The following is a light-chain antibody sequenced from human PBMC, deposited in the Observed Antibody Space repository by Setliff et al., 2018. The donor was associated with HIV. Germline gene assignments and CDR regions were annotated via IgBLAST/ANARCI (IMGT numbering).Light chain of an antibody. CDR1: SSDVGGYNY. Sequence: QSVLTQPASVSGSPGQWITIPCTGTSSDVGGYNYVSWYQQPPGKAPRLIIYDVVTRPSGVSDRFSGSKSGSTASLTISGLQAEDEADYFCSSYTSGSTWVFGGGTKVTV. CDR3: SSYTSGSTWV. V-gene: IGLV2-14*03. CDR2: DVV. J-gene: IGLJ3*02.